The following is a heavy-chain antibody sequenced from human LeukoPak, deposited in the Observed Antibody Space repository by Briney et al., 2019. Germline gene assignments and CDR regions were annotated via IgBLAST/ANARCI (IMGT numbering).Heavy chain of an antibody. Sequence: GASVKVSCKASGGTFSSYAISWVRQAPGQGLEWMGGIIPIFGTANYAQKFQGRVTITADESTSTAYMELSSLRSEDTAVYYCARGSRYYYDSSGYYYWIYWGQGTLVTVSS. CDR2: IIPIFGTA. CDR3: ARGSRYYYDSSGYYYWIY. V-gene: IGHV1-69*13. CDR1: GGTFSSYA. D-gene: IGHD3-22*01. J-gene: IGHJ4*02.